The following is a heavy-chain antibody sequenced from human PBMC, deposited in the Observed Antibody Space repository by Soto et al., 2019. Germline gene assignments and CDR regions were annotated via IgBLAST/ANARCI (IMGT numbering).Heavy chain of an antibody. V-gene: IGHV5-51*01. CDR1: GYGFGAYW. Sequence: PGESLKISCKGSGYGFGAYWIGWVRQMPGKGLEWMGIIYPSDSDTRYSPSFRGQVTISADKSINTAYLQWTSLKASDTAIYFCARPTDYHYGMQVWGQGTTVTVSS. CDR2: IYPSDSDT. CDR3: ARPTDYHYGMQV. J-gene: IGHJ6*02. D-gene: IGHD4-17*01.